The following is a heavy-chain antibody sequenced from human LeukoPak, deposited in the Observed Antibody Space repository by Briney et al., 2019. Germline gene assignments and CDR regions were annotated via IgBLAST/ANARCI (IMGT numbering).Heavy chain of an antibody. J-gene: IGHJ4*02. CDR2: ISSDGSDK. V-gene: IGHV3-30*01. CDR1: GFTFSTHA. D-gene: IGHD5-18*01. CDR3: ARSSSSYFYTSLDY. Sequence: RSLRLSCAASGFTFSTHAMHWVRQPPGKGLEWVAVISSDGSDKYYADSVKGRFTISRDNSKNTLYLQMNSLRAEDTTVYYCARSSSSYFYTSLDYWGQGTLVTVSS.